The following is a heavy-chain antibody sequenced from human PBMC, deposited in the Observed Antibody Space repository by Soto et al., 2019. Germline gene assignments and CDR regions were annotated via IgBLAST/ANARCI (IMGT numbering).Heavy chain of an antibody. CDR2: TYYRSKWYY. CDR1: VDSVSSDSAG. CDR3: ARGEQYSGRIFDY. J-gene: IGHJ4*01. D-gene: IGHD1-26*01. V-gene: IGHV6-1*01. Sequence: SRTLSLPCAITVDSVSSDSAGWGGGRQSTSRGLEWLGRTYYRSKWYYEYAVSVRGLITIHPDTSKNQYSLQLNSVTPEDTAVYFCARGEQYSGRIFDYWGQGTLVTVSS.